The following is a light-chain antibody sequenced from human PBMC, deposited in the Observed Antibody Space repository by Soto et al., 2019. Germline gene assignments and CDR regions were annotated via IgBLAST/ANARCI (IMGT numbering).Light chain of an antibody. J-gene: IGKJ1*01. CDR2: KAS. Sequence: DIQLTQSPSFLSASVGDRVTVTCRASQTISSWLAWYQQKPGKAPKLLIYKASTLKSGVPSRFSGSGSGTEFTLTINSLQPDDSATYYCQQYQSYPWTFGQGTKVDIK. V-gene: IGKV1-5*03. CDR3: QQYQSYPWT. CDR1: QTISSW.